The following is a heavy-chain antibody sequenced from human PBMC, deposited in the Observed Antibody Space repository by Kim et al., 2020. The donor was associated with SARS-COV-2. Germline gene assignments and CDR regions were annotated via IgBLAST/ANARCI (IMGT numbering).Heavy chain of an antibody. D-gene: IGHD2-15*01. V-gene: IGHV3-30*01. CDR3: ARGVVVVAAYAFDI. Sequence: ADSVKGRFTISRDNSKNTLYLQMNSLRAEDTAVYYCARGVVVVAAYAFDIWGQGTMVTVSS. J-gene: IGHJ3*02.